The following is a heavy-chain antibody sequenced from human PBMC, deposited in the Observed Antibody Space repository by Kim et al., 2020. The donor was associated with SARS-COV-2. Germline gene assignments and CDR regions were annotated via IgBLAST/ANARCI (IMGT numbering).Heavy chain of an antibody. J-gene: IGHJ4*02. D-gene: IGHD1-26*01. CDR1: GGSISSSSYY. Sequence: SETLSLTCTVSGGSISSSSYYWGWIRQPPGKGLEWIGSIYYSGSTYYNPSLKSRVTISVDTSKSQFSLKLSSVTAADTAVYYCARDPVGATSYFDYWGQGTLVTVSS. V-gene: IGHV4-39*07. CDR2: IYYSGST. CDR3: ARDPVGATSYFDY.